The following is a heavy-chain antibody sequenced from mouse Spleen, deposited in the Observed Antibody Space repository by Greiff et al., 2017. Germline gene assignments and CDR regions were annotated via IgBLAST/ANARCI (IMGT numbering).Heavy chain of an antibody. CDR1: GYTFTSYW. CDR2: IYPGSGST. D-gene: IGHD2-5*01. J-gene: IGHJ4*01. CDR3: ARDGSNYGDYYAMDY. V-gene: IGHV1-55*01. Sequence: QVQLQQPGAELVKPGASVKMSCKASGYTFTSYWITWVKQRPGQGLEWIGDIYPGSGSTNYNEKFKSKATLTADKSSSTAYMQLSSLTSEDSAVYFCARDGSNYGDYYAMDYWGQGTSVTVSS.